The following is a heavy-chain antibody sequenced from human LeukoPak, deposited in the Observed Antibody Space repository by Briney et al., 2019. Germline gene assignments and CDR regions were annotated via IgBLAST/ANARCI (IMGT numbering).Heavy chain of an antibody. V-gene: IGHV4-59*01. J-gene: IGHJ6*02. D-gene: IGHD4/OR15-4a*01. CDR3: AREDPQTRVPEGMDV. Sequence: SETLSLTCTVSGGSISYYYWSWIRQSPGKGLEWIGYIYYSGTTNYNPSLKSRVTISVDTSKNQFSLQLRSVTAADTAVYYCAREDPQTRVPEGMDVWGQGTTVTVSS. CDR2: IYYSGTT. CDR1: GGSISYYY.